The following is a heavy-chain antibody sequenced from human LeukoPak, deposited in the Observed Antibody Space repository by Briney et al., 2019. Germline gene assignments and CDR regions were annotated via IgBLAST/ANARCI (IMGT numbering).Heavy chain of an antibody. V-gene: IGHV4-39*07. CDR2: IYYSGST. CDR1: GGSISSSSYY. J-gene: IGHJ4*02. CDR3: ARGPDYYDSSGYVDY. D-gene: IGHD3-22*01. Sequence: PSETLSLTCTVSGGSISSSSYYWGWIRQPPGKGLEWIGSIYYSGSTYYNPSLKSRVTISVDTSKNQFSLKLSSVTAADTAVYYCARGPDYYDSSGYVDYWGQGTLVTVSS.